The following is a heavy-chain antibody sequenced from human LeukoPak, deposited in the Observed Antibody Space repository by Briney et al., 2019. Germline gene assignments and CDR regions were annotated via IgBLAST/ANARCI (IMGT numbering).Heavy chain of an antibody. D-gene: IGHD1-1*01. CDR2: FKEDGSVK. J-gene: IGHJ4*02. CDR1: GFTFSSYW. Sequence: PGGSLRLSCVVSGFTFSSYWMSWVRQAPGKGLEWVANFKEDGSVKSYVDSVKGRFTISRDNAKNSLYLQMNSLTAEDTAVYYCARVGNWNDRGDYWGQGTLVTVSS. CDR3: ARVGNWNDRGDY. V-gene: IGHV3-7*01.